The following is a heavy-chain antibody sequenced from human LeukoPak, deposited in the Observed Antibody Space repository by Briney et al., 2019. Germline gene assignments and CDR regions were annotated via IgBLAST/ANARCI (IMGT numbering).Heavy chain of an antibody. V-gene: IGHV4-59*08. CDR1: GGSISSHY. J-gene: IGHJ4*02. Sequence: PSETLSLTCTVSGGSISSHYWSWIRQPPGKGLEWIGYIYDTGSTNYNPSLKSRVTISLDTSKNQFSLKLSSVTAADTAVYYCARRNARDGYKDFDYWGQGTLVTVSS. D-gene: IGHD5-24*01. CDR3: ARRNARDGYKDFDY. CDR2: IYDTGST.